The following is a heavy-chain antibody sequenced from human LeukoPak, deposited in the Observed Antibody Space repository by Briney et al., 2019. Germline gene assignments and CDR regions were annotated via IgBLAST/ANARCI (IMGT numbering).Heavy chain of an antibody. CDR1: GFTFSSYG. CDR2: IRYDGSNK. Sequence: PGGSLRLSCAASGFTFSSYGMHWVRQAPGKGLEWVAFIRYDGSNKYYADSVKGRFTISRDNSKNTLYLQMNSLRAEDTAVYYCARARGYGSGSSSTYYFDYWGHGTLVTVSS. V-gene: IGHV3-30*02. J-gene: IGHJ4*01. CDR3: ARARGYGSGSSSTYYFDY. D-gene: IGHD3-10*01.